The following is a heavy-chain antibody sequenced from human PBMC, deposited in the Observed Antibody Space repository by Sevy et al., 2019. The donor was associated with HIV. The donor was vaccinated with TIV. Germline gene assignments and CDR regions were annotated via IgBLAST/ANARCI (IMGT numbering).Heavy chain of an antibody. CDR2: TYYRSKWYN. CDR1: GDSVSSNSAA. Sequence: SETLSLTCAISGDSVSSNSAAWNWIRQSPSRGLEWLGTTYYRSKWYNDYAVSVKSRITINPDTSKNQFSLQLNAVTPEDTAVYYCARDLGSSLNWFDPWGQGTLVTVSS. V-gene: IGHV6-1*01. CDR3: ARDLGSSLNWFDP. D-gene: IGHD6-13*01. J-gene: IGHJ5*02.